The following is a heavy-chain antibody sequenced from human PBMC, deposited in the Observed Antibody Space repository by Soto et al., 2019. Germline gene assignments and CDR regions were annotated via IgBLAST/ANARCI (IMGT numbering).Heavy chain of an antibody. CDR3: ARFAMVRPNDY. D-gene: IGHD3-10*01. V-gene: IGHV1-18*01. CDR2: ISAYNGNT. CDR1: GYTFTSYA. Sequence: GASVKVSCKASGYTFTSYAISWVRQAPGQGLEWMGWISAYNGNTNYAQKFQGRVTMTTDASTNTAYMELRSLRSDDTAVYYCARFAMVRPNDYWGQGTLVTVSS. J-gene: IGHJ4*02.